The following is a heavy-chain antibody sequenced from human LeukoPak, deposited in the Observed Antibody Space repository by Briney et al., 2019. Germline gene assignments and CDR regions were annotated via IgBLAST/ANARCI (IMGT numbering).Heavy chain of an antibody. D-gene: IGHD3-3*01. V-gene: IGHV1-3*01. CDR1: GYTFTSYA. J-gene: IGHJ4*02. Sequence: ASVKVSCKASGYTFTSYAMHWVRHAHGQRLEWMGCINAGNGNTKYSQKFQGRVTITRDTSANTAYMELSSLRSEDTAVYYCARGRWSGTSLAYYFDYWGQGTLVTVSS. CDR2: INAGNGNT. CDR3: ARGRWSGTSLAYYFDY.